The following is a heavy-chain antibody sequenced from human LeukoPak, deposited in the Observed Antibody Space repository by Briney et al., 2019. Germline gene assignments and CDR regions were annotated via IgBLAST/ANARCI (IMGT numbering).Heavy chain of an antibody. V-gene: IGHV3-7*01. D-gene: IGHD3-22*01. CDR2: IKQEGSEK. Sequence: GGSLRLSCAASGFTFSSYWMSWVRQAPGKGLEWVANIKQEGSEKYYVDSVKGRFTISRDNAKDSLYLQMNSLRAEDTAVYYCARRYYYDSSGYGDYYYYGMDVWGQGTTVTVSS. J-gene: IGHJ6*02. CDR1: GFTFSSYW. CDR3: ARRYYYDSSGYGDYYYYGMDV.